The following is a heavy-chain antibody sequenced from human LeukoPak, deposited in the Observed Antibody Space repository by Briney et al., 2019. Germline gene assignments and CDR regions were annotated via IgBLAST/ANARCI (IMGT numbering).Heavy chain of an antibody. J-gene: IGHJ4*02. CDR1: GFTVSNIY. D-gene: IGHD6-19*01. CDR2: IHSGGIT. Sequence: GGSLRLSCAASGFTVSNIYMSWVRQAPGTGLEWVSIIHSGGITHYADSVKGRFTISRDNSKNTLYLQMNSLRAEDTAVYYCAKAVAQYSGGWYDYWGQGTLVTVSS. V-gene: IGHV3-53*01. CDR3: AKAVAQYSGGWYDY.